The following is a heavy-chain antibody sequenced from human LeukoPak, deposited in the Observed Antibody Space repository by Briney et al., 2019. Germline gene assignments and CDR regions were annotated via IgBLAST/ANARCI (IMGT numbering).Heavy chain of an antibody. CDR1: GLTFSSYG. CDR2: IRYDGSNK. CDR3: AKDIAYYFDY. V-gene: IGHV3-30*02. J-gene: IGHJ4*02. D-gene: IGHD6-13*01. Sequence: PGGSLRLSCAASGLTFSSYGMHWVRQAPGKGLEWVAFIRYDGSNKYYADSVKGRFTISRDNSKNTLYLQMNSLRAEDTAVYYCAKDIAYYFDYWGQGTLVTVSS.